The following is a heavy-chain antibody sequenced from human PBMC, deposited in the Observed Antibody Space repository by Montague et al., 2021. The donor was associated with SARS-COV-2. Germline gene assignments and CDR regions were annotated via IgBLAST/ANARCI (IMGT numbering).Heavy chain of an antibody. CDR3: ARSHDYRGNDYFDV. CDR1: GGSLSGFY. V-gene: IGHV4-34*01. D-gene: IGHD4-23*01. Sequence: SETRSLTCAVYGGSLSGFYWTWIRQPPGKGLEWVGEITHGGSTSYSPALKSRLTISLDTSKNQFSLKLDSVTAADTATYYCARSHDYRGNDYFDVWGQGALVIVSS. CDR2: ITHGGST. J-gene: IGHJ4*02.